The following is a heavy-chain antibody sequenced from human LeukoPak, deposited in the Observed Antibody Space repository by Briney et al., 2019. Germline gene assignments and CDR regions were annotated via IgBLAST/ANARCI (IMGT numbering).Heavy chain of an antibody. CDR2: IIPIFGTA. V-gene: IGHV1-69*13. CDR1: GGTFSSYA. Sequence: ASVKVSCKASGGTFSSYAISWVRQAPGQGLEWMGGIIPIFGTANYAQKFQGRVTITADESTSTAYMELSGLRSEDTAVYYCARGSGPYYYYGMDVWGQGTTVTVSS. CDR3: ARGSGPYYYYGMDV. J-gene: IGHJ6*02. D-gene: IGHD6-25*01.